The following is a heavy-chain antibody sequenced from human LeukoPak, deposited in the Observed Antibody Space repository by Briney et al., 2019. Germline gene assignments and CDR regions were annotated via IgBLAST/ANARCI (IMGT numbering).Heavy chain of an antibody. CDR1: GFNFETYN. Sequence: GGSLRLSCGASGFNFETYNMHWIRQAPGKGLEWVSSIDGCRGTIYYADAVQGRFTISRDNAKDSLFLQMNSLRAEDTAIYFCARETYYSGSGSGGWLDPWGQGSLVTVSS. CDR3: ARETYYSGSGSGGWLDP. V-gene: IGHV3-21*01. D-gene: IGHD3-10*01. CDR2: IDGCRGTI. J-gene: IGHJ5*02.